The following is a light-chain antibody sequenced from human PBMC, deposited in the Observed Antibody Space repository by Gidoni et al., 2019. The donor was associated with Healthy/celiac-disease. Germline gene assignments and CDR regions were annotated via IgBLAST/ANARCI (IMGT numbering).Light chain of an antibody. CDR2: DAS. CDR1: QSVSSY. V-gene: IGKV3-11*01. CDR3: QQRSNWVWT. Sequence: EIVLTQSPATLSLSPGERATLSCRASQSVSSYLAWYQKKPGQAPRLLIYDASNRATGIPARFSGSGSGTDFTLTISSLEPEDFAVYYCQQRSNWVWTFGQGTKVEIK. J-gene: IGKJ1*01.